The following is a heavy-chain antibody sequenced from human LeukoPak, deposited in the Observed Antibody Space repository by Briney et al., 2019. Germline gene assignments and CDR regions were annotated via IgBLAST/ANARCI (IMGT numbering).Heavy chain of an antibody. CDR2: IIPIFGTA. J-gene: IGHJ4*02. Sequence: VASVKVSCKASGYTFNIYGITWVRQAPGQGLEWMGGIIPIFGTANYAQKFQGRVTITADESTSTAYMELSSLRSEDTAVYYCARDFGTPADYWGQGTLVTVSS. D-gene: IGHD1-1*01. CDR1: GYTFNIYG. CDR3: ARDFGTPADY. V-gene: IGHV1-69*13.